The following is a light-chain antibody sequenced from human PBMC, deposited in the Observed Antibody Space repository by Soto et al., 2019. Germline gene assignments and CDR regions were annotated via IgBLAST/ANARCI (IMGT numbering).Light chain of an antibody. CDR3: HHYNHCLTT. J-gene: IGKJ1*01. CDR2: GAS. Sequence: EKVMTQYPVTLSVTTRERGTLSCMASQSVSSNLAWHQQKPGQAPRLLIYGASTRATGIPDKFSGSGSGTEFTLTFSSLQSEDFALYYCHHYNHCLTTFCQGTKVDI. V-gene: IGKV3-15*01. CDR1: QSVSSN.